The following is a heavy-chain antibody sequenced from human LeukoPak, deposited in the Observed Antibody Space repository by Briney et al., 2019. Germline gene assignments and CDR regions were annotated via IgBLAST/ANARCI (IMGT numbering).Heavy chain of an antibody. CDR3: ASLTDSSGYYYAFDY. J-gene: IGHJ4*02. CDR2: ISGSGRNT. Sequence: GGSLRLSCAASGFTFSNYVMSWVRQAPGKGLEWVSSISGSGRNTNYADSVKGRFTISRDNSKNTLYLQMNSLRAEDTAVYYCASLTDSSGYYYAFDYWGQGTLVTVSS. CDR1: GFTFSNYV. D-gene: IGHD3-22*01. V-gene: IGHV3-23*01.